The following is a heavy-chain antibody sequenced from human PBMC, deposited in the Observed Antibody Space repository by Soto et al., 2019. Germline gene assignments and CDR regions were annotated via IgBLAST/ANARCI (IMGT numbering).Heavy chain of an antibody. CDR1: GFTFTSSA. J-gene: IGHJ4*02. CDR3: AADYYDSSGYYGASYFDY. CDR2: IVVGSGKT. D-gene: IGHD3-22*01. Sequence: GASVKVSCKASGFTFTSSAVQWVRQARGQRLEGIGWIVVGSGKTKYAQKFQERVTITRDMSTSTAYMELSSLRSEDTAVYYCAADYYDSSGYYGASYFDYWGQGTLVTVSS. V-gene: IGHV1-58*01.